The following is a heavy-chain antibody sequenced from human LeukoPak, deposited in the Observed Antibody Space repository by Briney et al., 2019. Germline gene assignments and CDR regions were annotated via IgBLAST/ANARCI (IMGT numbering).Heavy chain of an antibody. CDR3: AQVWSSRKALDI. CDR2: IYYSGST. Sequence: KPSETLSLTCTVSGVSISYYYWSWLRQPPGKGLELIGYIYYSGSTNYNPSLKSRVTISVDTSKHQFSLKLTAVTAADTAVYYCAQVWSSRKALDIWDQGTMVTVSS. CDR1: GVSISYYY. J-gene: IGHJ3*02. V-gene: IGHV4-59*01. D-gene: IGHD3-16*01.